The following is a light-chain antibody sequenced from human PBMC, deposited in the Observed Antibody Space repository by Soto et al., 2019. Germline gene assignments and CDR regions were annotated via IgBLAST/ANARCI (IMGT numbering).Light chain of an antibody. CDR1: ISDVGGNKF. CDR2: EVS. Sequence: QSALTQPASVSGSPGQSITISCTGTISDVGGNKFVSWYQQYPGKAPKLMLCEVSNRPSGVSNGFSGSKSGNTASLTIAGLQAEDEADYYCSSFEGSNYVFGTGTKVTVL. J-gene: IGLJ1*01. V-gene: IGLV2-14*01. CDR3: SSFEGSNYV.